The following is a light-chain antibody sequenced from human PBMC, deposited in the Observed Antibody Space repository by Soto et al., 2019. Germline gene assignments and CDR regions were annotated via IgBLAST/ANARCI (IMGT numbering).Light chain of an antibody. CDR3: QQNSRSPFT. CDR2: GAS. Sequence: EIVMTQSPGTLSLSPGETATLSCRASQSVSNNYVAWFHQKPGQAPRLLIYGASSRATGLPDRFSASGSGTVFPLTISRLEPEDFAVYYCQQNSRSPFTFGHGTKVDIK. CDR1: QSVSNNY. J-gene: IGKJ3*01. V-gene: IGKV3-20*01.